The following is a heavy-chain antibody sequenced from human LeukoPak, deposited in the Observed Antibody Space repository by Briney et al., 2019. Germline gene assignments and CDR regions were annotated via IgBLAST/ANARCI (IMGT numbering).Heavy chain of an antibody. CDR1: GYSFPSYW. Sequence: TGESLKISCKGSGYSFPSYWIGWVRQTPEKGLEWMGIIYPGDSDTKYSPSFQGQVTISADKSSSTAYLQLSSLKASDTAVYYCARPDVPYYSDRGTSFDMWGQGTMVTVSS. V-gene: IGHV5-51*01. CDR3: ARPDVPYYSDRGTSFDM. D-gene: IGHD3-22*01. J-gene: IGHJ3*02. CDR2: IYPGDSDT.